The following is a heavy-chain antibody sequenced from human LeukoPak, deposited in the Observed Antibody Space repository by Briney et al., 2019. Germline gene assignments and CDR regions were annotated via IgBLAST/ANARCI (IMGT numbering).Heavy chain of an antibody. J-gene: IGHJ6*03. V-gene: IGHV4-34*01. Sequence: PSETLSLTCAVYGGSFSGYYWSWIRQPPGKGLEWIGEINHSGSTNYNPSLKSRVTISVDTSKNQFSLKLSSVTAADTAVYYCARGGIGGMGRCSGGSCYRYYCYMDVWGKGTTVTVSS. D-gene: IGHD2-15*01. CDR3: ARGGIGGMGRCSGGSCYRYYCYMDV. CDR1: GGSFSGYY. CDR2: INHSGST.